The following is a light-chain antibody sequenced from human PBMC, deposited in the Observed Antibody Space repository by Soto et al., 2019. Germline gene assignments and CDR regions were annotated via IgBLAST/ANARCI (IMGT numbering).Light chain of an antibody. J-gene: IGKJ1*01. Sequence: EIVLTQSPGTLSLSPGDTATLSCRVSRYVNNNYLAWYQQKPGQAPRLLIYDASNRATGIPARFSGSGSGTDFTLTISSLEPEDFAVYYCQQRSNWPPTFGQGTKVDIK. CDR3: QQRSNWPPT. CDR2: DAS. CDR1: RYVNNNY. V-gene: IGKV3-11*01.